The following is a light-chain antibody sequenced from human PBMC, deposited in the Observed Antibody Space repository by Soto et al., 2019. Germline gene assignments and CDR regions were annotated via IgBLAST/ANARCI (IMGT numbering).Light chain of an antibody. Sequence: QSVLTQPPSASGTSGQRVTISCSGSSSNIGSNYVYWYQQLPRTAPKLLLYRDNPRPSGVPDRFSDSKSGTSASLAISGLGSDDEADYYCAAWDDTLSGVVFGGGTKLPVL. CDR1: SSNIGSNY. V-gene: IGLV1-47*01. CDR3: AAWDDTLSGVV. J-gene: IGLJ2*01. CDR2: RDN.